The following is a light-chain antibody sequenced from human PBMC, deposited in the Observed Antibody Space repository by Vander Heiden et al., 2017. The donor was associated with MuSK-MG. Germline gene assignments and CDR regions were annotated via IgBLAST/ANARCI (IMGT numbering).Light chain of an antibody. CDR3: QQSYSTLLT. CDR2: AAS. CDR1: QRISSY. Sequence: DIQITQSPSCLSASVGDRVTITCRASQRISSYLKWYQQKPGKAPKLLIYAASSLQSGVPSRFSGSGSGTDFTLTISRLQPEDFATYYCQQSYSTLLTFGGGTKVEIK. V-gene: IGKV1-39*01. J-gene: IGKJ4*01.